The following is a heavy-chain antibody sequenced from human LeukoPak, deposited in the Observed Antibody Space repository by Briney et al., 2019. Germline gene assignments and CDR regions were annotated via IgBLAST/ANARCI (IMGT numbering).Heavy chain of an antibody. J-gene: IGHJ4*02. CDR2: IKYNGDT. CDR1: GDSISSGGFY. D-gene: IGHD3/OR15-3a*01. V-gene: IGHV4-31*03. Sequence: SETLSLTCTVSGDSISSGGFYWSWIRQRSGKGLEWVAYIKYNGDTFYNPSLKSRLTISRDTSKNLFSLILTSVTAADSALYFCARGTLLNYLDYWSQGALVTVSS. CDR3: ARGTLLNYLDY.